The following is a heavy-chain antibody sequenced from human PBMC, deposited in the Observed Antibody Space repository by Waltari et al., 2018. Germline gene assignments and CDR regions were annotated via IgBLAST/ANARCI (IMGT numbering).Heavy chain of an antibody. J-gene: IGHJ4*02. Sequence: VPLVQSETEVQKPGASVMVFCKTSGYTFKSYAFSWVRKAPGQGLEWMGWGIGYNRDTFYAQNFQDRITMTTETSTTTTYMELRNLRSDDTAIYYCARVSTNNGPGDLDYWGQGTLVTVSA. V-gene: IGHV1-18*01. CDR3: ARVSTNNGPGDLDY. CDR2: GIGYNRDT. D-gene: IGHD2-8*01. CDR1: GYTFKSYA.